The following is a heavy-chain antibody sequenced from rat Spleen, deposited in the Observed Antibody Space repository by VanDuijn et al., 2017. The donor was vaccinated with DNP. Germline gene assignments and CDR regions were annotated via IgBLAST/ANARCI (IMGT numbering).Heavy chain of an antibody. Sequence: EVQLQESGPGLVKPSQSLSLTCSVTYYSIISSYRWNWIRKFPGNKLEWMGHIDSAGTTNFNPSLKSLISITRDTSNNQFFLQVNSVTTEDTATYYCARSRYNSDYYFDSWGQGVLVSVSS. CDR3: ARSRYNSDYYFDS. J-gene: IGHJ2*01. V-gene: IGHV3-3*01. D-gene: IGHD4-3*01. CDR1: YYSIISSYR. CDR2: IDSAGTT.